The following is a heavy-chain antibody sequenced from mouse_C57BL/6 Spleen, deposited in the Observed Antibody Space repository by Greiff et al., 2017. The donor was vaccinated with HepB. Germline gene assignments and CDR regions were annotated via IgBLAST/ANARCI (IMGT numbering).Heavy chain of an antibody. CDR1: GYTFTSYW. CDR3: ACRANCFDY. D-gene: IGHD1-1*01. J-gene: IGHJ2*01. V-gene: IGHV1-59*01. CDR2: IDPSDSYT. Sequence: QVQLQQPGAELVRPGTSVKLSCKASGYTFTSYWMHWVKQRPGQGLEWIGVIDPSDSYTNYNQKFKGKATLTVDTSSSTAYMQLSSLTSEDSAVYYCACRANCFDYWGQGTTLTVSS.